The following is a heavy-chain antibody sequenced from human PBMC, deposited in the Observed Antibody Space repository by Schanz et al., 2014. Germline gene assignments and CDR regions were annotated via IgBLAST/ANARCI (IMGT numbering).Heavy chain of an antibody. CDR3: VKSPYTVAY. J-gene: IGHJ4*02. V-gene: IGHV3-64D*06. D-gene: IGHD3-16*01. CDR2: ISSNGGST. Sequence: EVQLVESGGGLVEPGGSLGLSCAASGFTFSKAWMSWVRQAPGKGLEYVSVISSNGGSTFYADSVKARFTISRDNSKNTLYLQMSSLRTEDTAVYYCVKSPYTVAYWGQGTLVTVSS. CDR1: GFTFSKAW.